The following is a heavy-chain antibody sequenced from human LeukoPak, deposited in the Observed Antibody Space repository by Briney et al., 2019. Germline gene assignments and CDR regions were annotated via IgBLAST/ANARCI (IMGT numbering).Heavy chain of an antibody. CDR1: GGTFSSYA. CDR3: ARPRAWNRPYYYMDV. D-gene: IGHD1-1*01. V-gene: IGHV1-69*13. J-gene: IGHJ6*03. CDR2: IIPIFGTA. Sequence: SVKVSCKASGGTFSSYAISWVRQAPGQGLEWMGGIIPIFGTANYAQKFQGRVTITADESTSTAYMELSSLRSEDTAVYYCARPRAWNRPYYYMDVWGKGTTVTISS.